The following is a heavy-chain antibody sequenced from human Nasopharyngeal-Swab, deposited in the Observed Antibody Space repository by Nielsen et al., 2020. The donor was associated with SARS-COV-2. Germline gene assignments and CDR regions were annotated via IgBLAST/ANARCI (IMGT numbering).Heavy chain of an antibody. V-gene: IGHV1-18*01. D-gene: IGHD1-26*01. CDR1: GYSFSSYG. J-gene: IGHJ2*01. CDR3: ARKLGAPRAWYFDL. CDR2: ISPYNGNT. Sequence: ASVKVSCNASGYSFSSYGVAWVRQAPGQGLEWMGWISPYNGNTNYAQNFQGRVTVTTDISTSTAYLELRSLRSDDTAIYYCARKLGAPRAWYFDLWGRGTLVSVSS.